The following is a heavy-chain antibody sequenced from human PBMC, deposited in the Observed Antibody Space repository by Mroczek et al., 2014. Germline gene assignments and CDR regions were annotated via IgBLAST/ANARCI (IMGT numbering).Heavy chain of an antibody. J-gene: IGHJ6*03. CDR1: VAPSVVTT. V-gene: IGHV4-59*01. CDR3: ARGAGPDFWSGRNKKDYYYYMDV. D-gene: IGHD3-3*01. Sequence: QVQLQESGPGLVKPSETLSLTCTVSVAPSVVTTGAGSGSPQGRDWSGLGISITVGAPTTTPPSRVESPVSVDTSKNQFSLKLSSVTAADTAVYYCARGAGPDFWSGRNKKDYYYYMDVWGKGTTVTVSS. CDR2: SITVGAP.